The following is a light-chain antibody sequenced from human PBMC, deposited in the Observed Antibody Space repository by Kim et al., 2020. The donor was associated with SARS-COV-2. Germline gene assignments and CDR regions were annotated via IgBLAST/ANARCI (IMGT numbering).Light chain of an antibody. CDR3: QQYDDLPLT. J-gene: IGKJ4*01. Sequence: ASVGDRVTITCQASRDIKNYLHWHQQKPGKAPKVLIYDASNLETGVPSRFSGSGFGTDFTLTISSLQPEDVATYYCQQYDDLPLTFGGGTKVDIK. V-gene: IGKV1-33*01. CDR2: DAS. CDR1: RDIKNY.